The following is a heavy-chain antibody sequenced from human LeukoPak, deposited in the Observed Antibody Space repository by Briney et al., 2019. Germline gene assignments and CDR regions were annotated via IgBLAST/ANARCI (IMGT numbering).Heavy chain of an antibody. D-gene: IGHD2-2*01. Sequence: SVKVSYKASGGTFSSYAISWVRQAPGQGLEWMEGIIPIFGTANYAQKFQGRVTITADESTSTAYMELSSLRSEDTAVYYCARSGVVVVPAALWDFDYWGQGTLVTVSS. J-gene: IGHJ4*02. CDR3: ARSGVVVVPAALWDFDY. V-gene: IGHV1-69*13. CDR2: IIPIFGTA. CDR1: GGTFSSYA.